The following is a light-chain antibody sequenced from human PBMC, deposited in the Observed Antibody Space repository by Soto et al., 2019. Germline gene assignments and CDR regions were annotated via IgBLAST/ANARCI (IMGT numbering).Light chain of an antibody. Sequence: DIVMTQSPLSLPVTPGEPASISCRSSQSLLHSNGYNYLDWYLQKQGQSPQLLIYLGSNRASGVPERFSGSGSGTDFTLKISRVEAEDVGVYYCMQALQTLHTFGGGTKVEIK. V-gene: IGKV2-28*01. J-gene: IGKJ4*01. CDR2: LGS. CDR1: QSLLHSNGYNY. CDR3: MQALQTLHT.